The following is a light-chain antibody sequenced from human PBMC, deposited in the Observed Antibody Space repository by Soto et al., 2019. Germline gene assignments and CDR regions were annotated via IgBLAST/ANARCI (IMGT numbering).Light chain of an antibody. V-gene: IGLV2-14*01. CDR3: SSFTSRADVI. Sequence: QSVLTQPASVSGSPGQSITISCTGTRSDIGGYNYVSWYQQHPGKAPKLIISEVTNRPSGVSIRFSGSKSGNTASLTISGLQAEDEADYYCSSFTSRADVIFGGGTKVTVL. J-gene: IGLJ2*01. CDR2: EVT. CDR1: RSDIGGYNY.